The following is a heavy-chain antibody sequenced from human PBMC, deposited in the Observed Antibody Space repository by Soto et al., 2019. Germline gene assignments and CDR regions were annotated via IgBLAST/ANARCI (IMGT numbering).Heavy chain of an antibody. Sequence: SETLSLTCAVSSFSISSGYYWGGVRQPPGKGGEGSGSIYHSSTTKYSPSLQSRVTISIDTSKIQFSLTLRSVTAADAAVYYFASCVRTACYPPWGLHFFDLWGQGSLGTV. J-gene: IGHJ4*02. CDR1: SFSISSGYY. CDR3: ASCVRTACYPPWGLHFFDL. D-gene: IGHD2-2*01. V-gene: IGHV4-38-2*01. CDR2: IYHSSTT.